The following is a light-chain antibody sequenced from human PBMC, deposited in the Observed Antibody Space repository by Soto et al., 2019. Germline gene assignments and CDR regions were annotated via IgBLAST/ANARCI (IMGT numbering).Light chain of an antibody. Sequence: EIVLTQSPATLSLSPGERATLSCRASQSVSSYLAWYQQKPGQAPRLLIYDASNRATGIPARFSGSGSGTDFTLTMSSLEPEDFSVYYCQQYDSSPPWTFGQGTELDIK. V-gene: IGKV3-11*01. CDR2: DAS. CDR3: QQYDSSPPWT. CDR1: QSVSSY. J-gene: IGKJ1*01.